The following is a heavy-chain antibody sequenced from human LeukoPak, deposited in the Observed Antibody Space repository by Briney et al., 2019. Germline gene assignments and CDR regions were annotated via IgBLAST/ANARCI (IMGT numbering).Heavy chain of an antibody. CDR1: GFTFSSYS. Sequence: PGGSLRLSCAASGFTFSSYSMNWVRQAPGKGLEWVSSISSSSSYIYYADSVKGRFTISRDNAKNSLYLQMNSLRAEDTAVYYCARERGVTMVRGVIDYWGQGTLVTVSS. CDR3: ARERGVTMVRGVIDY. J-gene: IGHJ4*02. CDR2: ISSSSSYI. V-gene: IGHV3-21*01. D-gene: IGHD3-10*01.